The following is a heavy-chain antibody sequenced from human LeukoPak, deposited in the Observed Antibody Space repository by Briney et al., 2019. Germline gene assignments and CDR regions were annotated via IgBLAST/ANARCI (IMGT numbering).Heavy chain of an antibody. D-gene: IGHD2-21*02. CDR1: GFTFDDYA. J-gene: IGHJ6*03. CDR2: ISSRSTYK. Sequence: GGSLRLSCAASGFTFDDYAMNWVRQAPGKGLEWVSSISSRSTYKYYADSVKGRLTISRDNAKNSLYLQMNSLRAEDTALYYCARTGIKGDRTHYYYYYMDVWGKGTTVTVSS. V-gene: IGHV3-21*01. CDR3: ARTGIKGDRTHYYYYYMDV.